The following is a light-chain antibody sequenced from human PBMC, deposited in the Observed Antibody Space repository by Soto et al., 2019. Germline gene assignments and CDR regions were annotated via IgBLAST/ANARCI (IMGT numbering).Light chain of an antibody. CDR1: TSDVGSYDL. V-gene: IGLV2-23*02. CDR3: CSYAGGRSPYV. J-gene: IGLJ1*01. Sequence: ALTQPASGSGSPGQSITISCTGTTSDVGSYDLVSWYQQHPGKAPKIMIYEVSKRPSGDSNRFSGSKSGNTASLTISGLQAEDEADYYCCSYAGGRSPYVFGTGTKVTVL. CDR2: EVS.